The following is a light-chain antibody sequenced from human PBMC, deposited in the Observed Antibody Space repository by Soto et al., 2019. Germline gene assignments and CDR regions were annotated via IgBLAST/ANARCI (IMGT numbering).Light chain of an antibody. CDR3: CSYSTNTTLGV. Sequence: QSALTQPASVSGSPGQSITISCTGTSSDVGAYNSLSWYQQYPGKAPKLMIYDVSNRPLRVSNRFSASKSGNKTSLTISGRQAEDEADYYCCSYSTNTTLGVFGTGTKLTVL. J-gene: IGLJ1*01. CDR1: SSDVGAYNS. CDR2: DVS. V-gene: IGLV2-14*01.